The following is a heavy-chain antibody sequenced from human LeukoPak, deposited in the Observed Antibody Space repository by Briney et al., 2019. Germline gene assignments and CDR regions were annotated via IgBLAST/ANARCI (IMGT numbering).Heavy chain of an antibody. CDR1: GGSISTYY. Sequence: PSETLSLTCTVSGGSISTYYWSWIRQPPGKRLEWIGNIYYSGSINYNPSLKSRVTISVDTSKNQFSLKLSSVTAADTAVYFCARLRLSGGSFSVGWFDPWGQGIQVTVSS. V-gene: IGHV4-59*12. J-gene: IGHJ5*02. D-gene: IGHD1-26*01. CDR2: IYYSGSI. CDR3: ARLRLSGGSFSVGWFDP.